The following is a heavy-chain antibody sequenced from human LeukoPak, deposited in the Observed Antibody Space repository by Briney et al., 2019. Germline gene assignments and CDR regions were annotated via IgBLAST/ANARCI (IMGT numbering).Heavy chain of an antibody. D-gene: IGHD2-2*01. CDR2: IYYSGST. CDR3: AKGAQKDIVVVPCMDV. Sequence: PSETLSLTCTVSGGSISSYYWSWVRQPPGKGLEWIGYIYYSGSTNYNPSLKSRVTISVDTSKNQFSLKLSSVTAADTAVYYCAKGAQKDIVVVPCMDVWGKGTTVTVSS. CDR1: GGSISSYY. V-gene: IGHV4-59*01. J-gene: IGHJ6*03.